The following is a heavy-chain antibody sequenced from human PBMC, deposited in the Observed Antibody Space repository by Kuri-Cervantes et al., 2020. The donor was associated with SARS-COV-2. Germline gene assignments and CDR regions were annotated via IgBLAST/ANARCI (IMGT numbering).Heavy chain of an antibody. D-gene: IGHD2-21*01. Sequence: LSLTCAASGFTFGDYAMHRARQVPGKGLEWVSGISWNGDDIGSADSVKGRFTISRDNAKNSLYLQMNSLRPEDTALYYCAKAPGWVLRDYFASWGQGTLVTVSS. J-gene: IGHJ4*02. CDR3: AKAPGWVLRDYFAS. CDR1: GFTFGDYA. CDR2: ISWNGDDI. V-gene: IGHV3-9*01.